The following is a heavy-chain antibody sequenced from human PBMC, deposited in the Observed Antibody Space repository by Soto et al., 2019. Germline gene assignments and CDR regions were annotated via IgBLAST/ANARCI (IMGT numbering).Heavy chain of an antibody. J-gene: IGHJ4*02. Sequence: ASVKVSCKASGYTFTSYGISWVRQAPGQGLEWMGWISAYNGNTNYAQKLQGRVTMTTDTSTSTAYMELSSLRSEDTAVYYCVKYYDSSGPFDYWGQGTLVTVSS. D-gene: IGHD3-22*01. CDR2: ISAYNGNT. CDR1: GYTFTSYG. CDR3: VKYYDSSGPFDY. V-gene: IGHV1-18*01.